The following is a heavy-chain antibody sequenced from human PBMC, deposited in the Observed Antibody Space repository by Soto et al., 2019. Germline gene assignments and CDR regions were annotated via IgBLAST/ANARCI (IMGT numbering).Heavy chain of an antibody. V-gene: IGHV3-23*01. Sequence: PGGSLRLSCTTSGFTFDNFAMSWVRQAPGRGLEWVSAISGGGGGTYYADSVKGRFTISRDNSKNTLYLQMNSLRLDDTAVFYCAKDELEGYYDSSGYYNYWGQGTLVTVSS. CDR3: AKDELEGYYDSSGYYNY. CDR2: ISGGGGGT. D-gene: IGHD3-22*01. J-gene: IGHJ4*02. CDR1: GFTFDNFA.